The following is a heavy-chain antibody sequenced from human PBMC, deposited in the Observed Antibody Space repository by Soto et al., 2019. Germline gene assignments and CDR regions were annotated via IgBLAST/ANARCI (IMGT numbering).Heavy chain of an antibody. CDR1: GFTFSGSA. J-gene: IGHJ6*02. CDR2: IRSKANSYAT. V-gene: IGHV3-73*01. CDR3: TRQPESGYSYGPPYGMDV. Sequence: PGGSLRLSCAASGFTFSGSAMHWVRQASGKGLEWVGRIRSKANSYATAYAASVKGRFTISRDDSKNTAYLQMNSLKTEDTAVYYCTRQPESGYSYGPPYGMDVWGQGTTVTVSS. D-gene: IGHD5-18*01.